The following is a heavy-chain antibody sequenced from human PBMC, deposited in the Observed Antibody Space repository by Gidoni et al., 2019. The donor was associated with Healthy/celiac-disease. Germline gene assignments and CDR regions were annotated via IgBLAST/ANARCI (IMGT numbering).Heavy chain of an antibody. Sequence: QVQLVASGGGVVQPGRSLRLSCAASGFTFSSYGMHWVRQAPGKGLEWVAVISYDGSNKYYADSVKGRFTISRDNSKNTLYLQMNSLRAEDTAVYYCAKDGSGWGSGYYGMDVWGQGTTVTVSS. CDR1: GFTFSSYG. J-gene: IGHJ6*02. D-gene: IGHD6-19*01. V-gene: IGHV3-30*18. CDR3: AKDGSGWGSGYYGMDV. CDR2: ISYDGSNK.